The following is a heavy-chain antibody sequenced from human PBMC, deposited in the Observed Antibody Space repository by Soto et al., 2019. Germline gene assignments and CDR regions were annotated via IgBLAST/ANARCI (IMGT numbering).Heavy chain of an antibody. CDR2: ISYDGSNK. D-gene: IGHD6-19*01. CDR3: AKDFARIAVAGTFFDY. Sequence: QVQLVESGGGVVQPGRSLRLSCAASGFTFSSYGMHWVRQAPGKGLEWVAVISYDGSNKYYADSVKGRFTISRDNSKNTLYLQMNSLRAEDTAVYYCAKDFARIAVAGTFFDYWGPGTLVTVSS. V-gene: IGHV3-30*18. CDR1: GFTFSSYG. J-gene: IGHJ4*02.